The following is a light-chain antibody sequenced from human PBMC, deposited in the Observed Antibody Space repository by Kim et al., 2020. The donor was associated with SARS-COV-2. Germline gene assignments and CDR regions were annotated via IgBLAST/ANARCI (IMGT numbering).Light chain of an antibody. CDR3: QHYIRFPYT. V-gene: IGKV1-5*01. CDR2: QAS. J-gene: IGKJ2*01. Sequence: SSSVGDRGSHTCRSSQFIETYLAWYQQTPGKAPALLIYQASSLHIGVPSRFSGSGSGTEFTLTINSLQPDDFATYYCQHYIRFPYTFGQGTKLEI. CDR1: QFIETY.